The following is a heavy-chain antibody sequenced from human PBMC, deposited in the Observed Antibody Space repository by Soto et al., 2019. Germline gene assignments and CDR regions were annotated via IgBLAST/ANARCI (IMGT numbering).Heavy chain of an antibody. CDR3: ARLGYYDFWSGTSISVDY. CDR2: IYYSGST. Sequence: SETLSLTCTVSGGSISSSSYYWGWILQPPGKGLEWIGSIYYSGSTYYNPSLKSRVTISVDTSKNQFSLKLSSVTAADTAVYYCARLGYYDFWSGTSISVDYWGQGTLVTVSS. J-gene: IGHJ4*02. D-gene: IGHD3-3*01. CDR1: GGSISSSSYY. V-gene: IGHV4-39*01.